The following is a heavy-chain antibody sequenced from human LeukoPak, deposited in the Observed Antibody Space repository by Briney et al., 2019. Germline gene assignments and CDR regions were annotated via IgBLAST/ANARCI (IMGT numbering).Heavy chain of an antibody. J-gene: IGHJ3*02. CDR2: ISYDGSNK. Sequence: GGSLRLSCAASGFTFSSYAMHWVRQAPGKGLEWVAVISYDGSNKYYADSVKGRFTIFRDNSKNTLYLQMNSLRAEDTAVYYCARDHHTLGRITIFGVVRERGIPTTNAFDIWGQGTMVTVSS. D-gene: IGHD3-3*01. CDR3: ARDHHTLGRITIFGVVRERGIPTTNAFDI. V-gene: IGHV3-30-3*01. CDR1: GFTFSSYA.